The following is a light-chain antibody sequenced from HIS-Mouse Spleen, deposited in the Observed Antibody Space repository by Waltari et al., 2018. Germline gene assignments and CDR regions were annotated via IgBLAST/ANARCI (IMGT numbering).Light chain of an antibody. J-gene: IGKJ4*01. CDR2: DAS. V-gene: IGKV1-13*02. CDR1: QGISSA. CDR3: QQFNSYPALT. Sequence: AIQLTQSPSSLSASVGDRVTITCRPSQGISSALAWYQQKPGKAPKLLIYDASSLESGVPSRFSGSGSGTDFTLTISSLQPEDFATYYCQQFNSYPALTFGGGTKVEIK.